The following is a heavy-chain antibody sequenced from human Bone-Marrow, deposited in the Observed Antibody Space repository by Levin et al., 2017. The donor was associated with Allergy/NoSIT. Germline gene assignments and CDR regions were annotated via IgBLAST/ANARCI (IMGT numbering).Heavy chain of an antibody. CDR2: IYFSGIT. CDR3: ARSLVPALEGNWFDP. CDR1: GASISSGDHY. J-gene: IGHJ5*02. Sequence: SETLSLTCTVSGASISSGDHYWSWVRQPPGKGLEWIGYIYFSGITYYNPSLRSRVTISVETSKSQFSLNLTSVTAADSAVYYCARSLVPALEGNWFDPWGPGTLVTVSS. D-gene: IGHD1-26*01. V-gene: IGHV4-30-4*01.